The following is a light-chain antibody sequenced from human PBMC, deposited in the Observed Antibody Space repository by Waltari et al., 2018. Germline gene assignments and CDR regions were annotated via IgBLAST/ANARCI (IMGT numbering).Light chain of an antibody. CDR3: QAWDTITGGV. V-gene: IGLV3-1*01. J-gene: IGLJ2*01. Sequence: SYELTQPPSVSVSPGQTASITCSGHKMGDKFACWYQQKPGQSPVLVIYQSTKRPSGIPERFSGSNSGTTATLTISGTQAMDEADYYCQAWDTITGGVFGGGTKLTVL. CDR1: KMGDKF. CDR2: QST.